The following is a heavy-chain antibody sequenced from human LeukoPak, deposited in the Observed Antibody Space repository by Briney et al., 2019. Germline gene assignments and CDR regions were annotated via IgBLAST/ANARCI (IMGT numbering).Heavy chain of an antibody. CDR2: IDTDGSFT. CDR1: GFTFSSYW. D-gene: IGHD1-26*01. J-gene: IGHJ4*02. V-gene: IGHV3-74*01. CDR3: IRGTVGAPGNDY. Sequence: GGFLRLSCAASGFTFSSYWMHWVRQAPGKGLVWVSRIDTDGSFTSYADSVRGRFTISRDNAKNTLYLQMSSLRAEDTAVYYCIRGTVGAPGNDYWGQGTLVTVSS.